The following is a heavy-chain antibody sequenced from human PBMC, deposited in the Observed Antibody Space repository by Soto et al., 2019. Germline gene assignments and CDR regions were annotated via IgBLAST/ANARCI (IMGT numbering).Heavy chain of an antibody. D-gene: IGHD3-22*01. Sequence: GASVKVSCKVSGYTLTELSMHWVRQAPGKGLEWMGGFDPEDGETIYAQKFQGRVTMTEDTSTDTAYMELSSLRSEDTAVYYCATSYYDSSGYLGAFDIWGQGTMVTVSS. CDR2: FDPEDGET. V-gene: IGHV1-24*01. CDR3: ATSYYDSSGYLGAFDI. CDR1: GYTLTELS. J-gene: IGHJ3*02.